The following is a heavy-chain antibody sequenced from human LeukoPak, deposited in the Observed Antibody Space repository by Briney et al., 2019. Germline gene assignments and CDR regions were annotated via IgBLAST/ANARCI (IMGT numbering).Heavy chain of an antibody. CDR2: IYYSGST. V-gene: IGHV4-39*07. J-gene: IGHJ4*02. CDR1: GGSISSSSYY. Sequence: PSETLSLTCTVSGGSISSSSYYWGWIRQPPGKGLEWIGSIYYSGSTYYNPSLKSRVTLSVDTSKNQFSLKLSSVTAADTAVYYCASYPVSYDSSGPPPTYWGQGTLVTVSS. D-gene: IGHD3-22*01. CDR3: ASYPVSYDSSGPPPTY.